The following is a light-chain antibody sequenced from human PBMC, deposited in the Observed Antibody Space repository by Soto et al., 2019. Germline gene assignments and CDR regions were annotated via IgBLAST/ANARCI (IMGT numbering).Light chain of an antibody. CDR1: GGSIASNY. CDR3: QSYDSSNLWV. J-gene: IGLJ3*02. CDR2: EDN. V-gene: IGLV6-57*02. Sequence: NFMLTQPHSVSESPGKTVTISCTGSGGSIASNYVQWYQQRPGSVPTTVIYEDNQRPSGVPDRFSGSIDSSSNSASLIISGLKTEDEADYYCQSYDSSNLWVFGGGTKLTVL.